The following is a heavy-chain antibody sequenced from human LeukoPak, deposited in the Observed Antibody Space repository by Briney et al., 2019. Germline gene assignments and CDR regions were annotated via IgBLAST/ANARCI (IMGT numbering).Heavy chain of an antibody. V-gene: IGHV3-9*01. D-gene: IGHD2-15*01. CDR1: GFTFDDYA. CDR3: ARSVAASRDY. J-gene: IGHJ4*02. Sequence: GGSLRLSCAASGFTFDDYAMHWVRQAPGKGLEWVSGISWNSGSIGYADSVKGRFTISRDNAKNSLYLQMNSLRAEDTALYYCARSVAASRDYWGQGTLVTVSS. CDR2: ISWNSGSI.